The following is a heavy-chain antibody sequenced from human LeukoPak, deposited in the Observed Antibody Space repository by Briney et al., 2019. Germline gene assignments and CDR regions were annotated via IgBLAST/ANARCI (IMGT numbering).Heavy chain of an antibody. V-gene: IGHV4-30-4*01. CDR2: IYYSGST. D-gene: IGHD2-2*01. Sequence: SQTLSLTCTVSGGSISSGDYYWSWIRQPPGKGLEWIGYIYYSGSTYYNPSLKSRVTISVDTSKNQFSLKLSSVTAADTAVYYCARGAPYCSSTSCYWSGDAFDIWGQGTMVTVSS. CDR1: GGSISSGDYY. CDR3: ARGAPYCSSTSCYWSGDAFDI. J-gene: IGHJ3*02.